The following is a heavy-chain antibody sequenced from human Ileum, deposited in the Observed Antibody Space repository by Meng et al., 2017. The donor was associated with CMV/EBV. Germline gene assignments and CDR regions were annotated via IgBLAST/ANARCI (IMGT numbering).Heavy chain of an antibody. J-gene: IGHJ5*02. D-gene: IGHD3-3*01. CDR1: TFSSYT. Sequence: TFSSYTSSWVRQAPGQGLEWMGRIIPILGIANYAQKFQGRVTITADKSTSTAYMELSSLRSEDTAVYYCARSYDFWSGYLAEGWFDPWGQGTLVTVSS. CDR2: IIPILGIA. CDR3: ARSYDFWSGYLAEGWFDP. V-gene: IGHV1-69*02.